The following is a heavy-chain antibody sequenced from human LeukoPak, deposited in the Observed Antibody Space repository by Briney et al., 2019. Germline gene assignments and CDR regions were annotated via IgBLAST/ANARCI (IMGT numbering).Heavy chain of an antibody. Sequence: GASVKVSCKASGGTFSSYAISWVRQAPGQGLEWMGGIIPIFGTANYAQKFQGRVTITADESTSTAYMELSSLRSEDTAVYYCARELVVAATSKQAWRFDPWGQGTLVTVSS. V-gene: IGHV1-69*13. CDR2: IIPIFGTA. J-gene: IGHJ5*02. CDR3: ARELVVAATSKQAWRFDP. CDR1: GGTFSSYA. D-gene: IGHD2-15*01.